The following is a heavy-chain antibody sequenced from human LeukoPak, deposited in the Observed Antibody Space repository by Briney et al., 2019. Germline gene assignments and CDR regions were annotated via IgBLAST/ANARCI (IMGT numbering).Heavy chain of an antibody. J-gene: IGHJ4*02. CDR1: GFTLSRHW. CDR2: IKEDGSQK. CDR3: ARIGYPWYYDY. Sequence: GGSLRLSCAASGFTLSRHWMSWVRQAPGKGLEWVANIKEDGSQKYYVDAVKDRFTISRDNVKNFLYLKMNSLRVEDTAVYFCARIGYPWYYDYWGPGTLVTVCS. V-gene: IGHV3-7*01. D-gene: IGHD2-15*01.